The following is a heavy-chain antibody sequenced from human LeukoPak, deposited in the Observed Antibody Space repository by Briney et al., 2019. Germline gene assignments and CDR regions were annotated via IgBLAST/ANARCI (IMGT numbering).Heavy chain of an antibody. J-gene: IGHJ4*02. CDR1: GGSISSYY. CDR2: IYYSGST. Sequence: SETLSLTCTVSGGSISSYYWSWIRQPPGKGLEWIGYIYYSGSTNYNPSLKSRVTISVDTSKNQFSLKLSSVTAAVTAVYYCASFYGSGSYFRRDPGRFDYWGQGTLVTVSS. CDR3: ASFYGSGSYFRRDPGRFDY. D-gene: IGHD3-10*01. V-gene: IGHV4-59*01.